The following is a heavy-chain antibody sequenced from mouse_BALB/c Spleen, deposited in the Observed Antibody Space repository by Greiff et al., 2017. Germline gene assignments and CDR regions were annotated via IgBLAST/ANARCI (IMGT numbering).Heavy chain of an antibody. Sequence: EVKLMESGGGLVQPGGSRKLSCAASGFSFSSFGMHWVRQAPEKGLVWVAYISSGSSTIYYADTVKGRFTISRDNPKNTLYLQMTSLRSEDTAMYYCARGGNYDYGGQGTTLTVSS. V-gene: IGHV5-17*02. CDR3: ARGGNYDY. CDR1: GFSFSSFG. CDR2: ISSGSSTI. J-gene: IGHJ2*01. D-gene: IGHD2-1*01.